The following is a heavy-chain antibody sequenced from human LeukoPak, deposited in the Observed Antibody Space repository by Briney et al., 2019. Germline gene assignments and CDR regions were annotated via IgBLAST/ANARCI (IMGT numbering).Heavy chain of an antibody. V-gene: IGHV3-74*01. CDR2: INRDGIST. D-gene: IGHD1-26*01. CDR1: GFTFSDYW. J-gene: IGHJ5*02. CDR3: ARDRGSYTNWFDP. Sequence: GGSLRLSCAASGFTFSDYWMHWVRQAPGKGLVWVSRINRDGISTSYADSVKGRFTISRDNAKNTLYLQMNSLRAEDTAVYYCARDRGSYTNWFDPWGQGTLVTVSS.